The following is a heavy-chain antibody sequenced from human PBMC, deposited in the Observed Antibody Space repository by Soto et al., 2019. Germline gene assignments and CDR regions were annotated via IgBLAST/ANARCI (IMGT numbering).Heavy chain of an antibody. V-gene: IGHV3-23*01. Sequence: GGSLRLSCAASGFTFSSYAMSWVRQAPGKGLEWVSAISGSGGSTYYADSVKGRITISRDNSKNTLYLQMNSLRAEDTAVYYCAKEDGWFGEFYPYYYYGMDVWGQGTTVTVSS. CDR3: AKEDGWFGEFYPYYYYGMDV. CDR1: GFTFSSYA. D-gene: IGHD3-10*01. J-gene: IGHJ6*02. CDR2: ISGSGGST.